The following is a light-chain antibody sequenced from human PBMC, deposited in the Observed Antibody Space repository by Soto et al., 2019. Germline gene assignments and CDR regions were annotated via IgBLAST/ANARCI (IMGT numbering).Light chain of an antibody. CDR2: AAS. J-gene: IGKJ4*01. CDR1: QGISSY. V-gene: IGKV1-8*01. CDR3: LQDYNYPLT. Sequence: AIRMTQSPSSLSASTGDRVTITCRASQGISSYLAWYQQKPGKAPKLLTYAASSLQSGVPSRFSGSGSGTDFTLTISSLQPEDFATYYCLQDYNYPLTFGGGTKVDIK.